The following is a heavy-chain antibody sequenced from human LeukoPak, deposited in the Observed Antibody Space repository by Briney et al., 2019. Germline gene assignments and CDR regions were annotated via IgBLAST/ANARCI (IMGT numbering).Heavy chain of an antibody. Sequence: SQTLSLTCAISGDSVSSNSVAWNWIRQSPSRGLEWLGRTYYRSKWYSDYAVSVKRRITINPDTSKNQFSLQLNSVTPEDTAVYYCVRSRVDIDFWGQGTLVTVSS. CDR2: TYYRSKWYS. J-gene: IGHJ4*02. CDR1: GDSVSSNSVA. CDR3: VRSRVDIDF. D-gene: IGHD5-12*01. V-gene: IGHV6-1*01.